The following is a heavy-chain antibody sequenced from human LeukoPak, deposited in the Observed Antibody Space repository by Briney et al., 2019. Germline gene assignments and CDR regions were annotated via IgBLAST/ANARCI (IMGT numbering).Heavy chain of an antibody. CDR3: ARHDKGYSGYVTLDY. Sequence: GESLKISCKGSGYSFASYWIGWVRQMPGKGLEWMGIINPGYSDIRYSPSFQGQVTISADKSISTAYLQWSSLKASDTAIYYCARHDKGYSGYVTLDYWGQGTLVTVSS. V-gene: IGHV5-51*01. D-gene: IGHD5-12*01. CDR1: GYSFASYW. J-gene: IGHJ4*02. CDR2: INPGYSDI.